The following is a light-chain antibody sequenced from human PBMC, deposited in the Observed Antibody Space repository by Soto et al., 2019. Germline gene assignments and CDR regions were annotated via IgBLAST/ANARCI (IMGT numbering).Light chain of an antibody. CDR1: SSNIGKNY. CDR3: GTWDSSLSAVV. V-gene: IGLV1-51*01. CDR2: DND. J-gene: IGLJ2*01. Sequence: QSVLTQPPSVSAAPGQTVTISCSGSSSNIGKNYVSWYQQLPGTAPKLLIYDNDKRPSGIPDRFSGSESGTSATLGITGLQTGDEADYYCGTWDSSLSAVVFGGGTKLTVL.